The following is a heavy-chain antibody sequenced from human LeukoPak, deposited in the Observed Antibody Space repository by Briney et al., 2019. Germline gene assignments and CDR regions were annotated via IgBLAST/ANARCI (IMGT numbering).Heavy chain of an antibody. Sequence: ASVKVSCKASGYTFTSYYMHWVRQAPGQGLEWMGIINPSGGSTSYAQKFQGRVTMTRDTSTSTVYMELSSLRSEDTAVYYCARSYYGSEVIDAFDIWGQGTMVTVSS. J-gene: IGHJ3*02. CDR1: GYTFTSYY. V-gene: IGHV1-46*01. CDR2: INPSGGST. D-gene: IGHD3-10*01. CDR3: ARSYYGSEVIDAFDI.